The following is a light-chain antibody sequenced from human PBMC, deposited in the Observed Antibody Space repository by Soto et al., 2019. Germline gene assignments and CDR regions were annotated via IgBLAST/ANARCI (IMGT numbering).Light chain of an antibody. J-gene: IGKJ5*01. CDR2: GAS. Sequence: EMVMTQSPGTLSVSPGERVTLSCRASQSVFSKLAWYQQKPGQAPRPLIYGASRRATGIPDRFSGSGSGTDFTLTISRLEPEDFAVYVCQQYGSSPITFGQGTRLEIK. CDR3: QQYGSSPIT. V-gene: IGKV3-20*01. CDR1: QSVFSK.